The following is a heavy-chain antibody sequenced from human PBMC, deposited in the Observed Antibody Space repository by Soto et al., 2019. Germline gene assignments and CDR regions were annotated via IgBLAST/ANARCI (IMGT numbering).Heavy chain of an antibody. V-gene: IGHV5-51*01. Sequence: GESLKISRKASGYSFSNYWIDWVRQMPGKGLEWMGIIYPGDSDTRYSPSFQGQVTISVDKSITTAYLQWSSLKASDTAMYYCARRRDGGSYNAFDIWGQGTMVTVSS. J-gene: IGHJ3*02. D-gene: IGHD1-26*01. CDR3: ARRRDGGSYNAFDI. CDR2: IYPGDSDT. CDR1: GYSFSNYW.